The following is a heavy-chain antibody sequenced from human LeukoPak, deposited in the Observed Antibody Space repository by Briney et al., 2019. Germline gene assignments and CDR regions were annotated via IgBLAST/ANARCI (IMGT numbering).Heavy chain of an antibody. CDR1: GGSLSGYY. CDR2: INHSGST. CDR3: ARGRPWFDP. V-gene: IGHV4-34*01. Sequence: SETLSLACAVYGGSLSGYYWSWIRQPPGKGLEWIGEINHSGSTNYNPSLKSRVTISVDTSKNQFSLKLSSVTAADTAVYYCARGRPWFDPWGQGTLVTVSS. D-gene: IGHD6-6*01. J-gene: IGHJ5*02.